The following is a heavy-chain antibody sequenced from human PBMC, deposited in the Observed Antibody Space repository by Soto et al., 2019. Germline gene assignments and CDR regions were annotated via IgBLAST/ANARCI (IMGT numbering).Heavy chain of an antibody. V-gene: IGHV4-4*07. CDR1: GGSISSYY. CDR2: IYTSGSS. J-gene: IGHJ6*02. Sequence: SETLSLTCTVSGGSISSYYWSWIRQPAGKGLEWIGRIYTSGSSNYNPSLKSRVTMSVDTSKNQFSLKVSSVTAADTAVYYCARVGYCSSTSCYKAHYYGMDVWGQGTTVTVSS. CDR3: ARVGYCSSTSCYKAHYYGMDV. D-gene: IGHD2-2*03.